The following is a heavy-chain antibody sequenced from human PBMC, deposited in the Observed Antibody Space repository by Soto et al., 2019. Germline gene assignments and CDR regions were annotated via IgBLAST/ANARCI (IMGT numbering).Heavy chain of an antibody. CDR3: ANAVHRGVGLNNYYGMDV. V-gene: IGHV3-23*01. CDR2: ISGSGGST. J-gene: IGHJ6*02. CDR1: GFTFSSYA. D-gene: IGHD3-10*01. Sequence: GGSLRLSCAASGFTFSSYAMSWVRQAPGKGLEWVSAISGSGGSTYYADSVKGRFTISRDNSKNTQYLQMNSLRAEDAAVYDCANAVHRGVGLNNYYGMDVWGQGTTVTVSS.